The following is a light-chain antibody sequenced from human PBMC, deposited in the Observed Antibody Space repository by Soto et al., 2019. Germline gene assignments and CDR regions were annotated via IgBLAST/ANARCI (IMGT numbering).Light chain of an antibody. J-gene: IGLJ3*02. CDR3: LSYAGGNNFVV. V-gene: IGLV2-8*01. CDR2: EVR. Sequence: QTALTQPPSASGSPGQSVTISCTGTSSDVGGYNYVSWYQQPPGKAPKLIIYEVRQRPSGVPDRFSGSKSGNTASLTVSGLQAEDEANYSCLSYAGGNNFVVFGGGTKVTVL. CDR1: SSDVGGYNY.